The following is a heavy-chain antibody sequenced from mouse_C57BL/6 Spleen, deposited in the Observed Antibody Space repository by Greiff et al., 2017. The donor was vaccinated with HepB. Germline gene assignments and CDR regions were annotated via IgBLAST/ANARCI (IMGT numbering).Heavy chain of an antibody. CDR3: ARGRAVVATGDFDY. V-gene: IGHV1-64*01. Sequence: VQLQQSGAELVKPGASVKLSCKASGYTFTSYWMHWVKQRPGQGLEWIGMIHPNSGSTNYNEKFKSKATLTVDKSSSTAYMQLSSLTSEDSAVYYCARGRAVVATGDFDYWGQGTTLTVSS. CDR1: GYTFTSYW. CDR2: IHPNSGST. D-gene: IGHD1-1*01. J-gene: IGHJ2*01.